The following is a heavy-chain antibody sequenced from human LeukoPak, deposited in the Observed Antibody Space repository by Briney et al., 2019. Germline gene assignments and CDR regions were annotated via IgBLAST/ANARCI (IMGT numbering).Heavy chain of an antibody. J-gene: IGHJ3*02. V-gene: IGHV3-66*01. Sequence: GGSLRLSCVASEFTVSGNYMSWVRQAPGKGLEWVSIIHINGDTHYADSAKGRFTISRDNSKRTVYLQMNSLRSEDTAVYYCARDGLDSSGPVAFDIWGQGTMVTVSS. CDR1: EFTVSGNY. CDR3: ARDGLDSSGPVAFDI. CDR2: IHINGDT. D-gene: IGHD3-22*01.